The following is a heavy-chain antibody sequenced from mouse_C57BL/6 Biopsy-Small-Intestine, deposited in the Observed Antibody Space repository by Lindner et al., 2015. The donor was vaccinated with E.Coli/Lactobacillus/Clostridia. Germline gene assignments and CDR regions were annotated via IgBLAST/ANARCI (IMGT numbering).Heavy chain of an antibody. D-gene: IGHD1-1*01. J-gene: IGHJ2*01. CDR2: ISNLAYSI. V-gene: IGHV5-15*01. Sequence: VQLQESGGGLVQPGGSLKLSCAASGFTLSDYGMAWFRQAPRKGPEWVAFISNLAYSIYYADTVTGRFTISRENAKNTLYLEMSSLRSEDTAMYYCARRGLRGYFDYWGQGTTLTVSS. CDR3: ARRGLRGYFDY. CDR1: GFTLSDYG.